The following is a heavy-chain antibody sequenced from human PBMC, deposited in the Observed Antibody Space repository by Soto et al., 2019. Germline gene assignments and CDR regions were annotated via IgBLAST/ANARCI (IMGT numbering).Heavy chain of an antibody. Sequence: GASVKVSCKASGYTFTCYGISWVRQAPGKGLEWMGWISAYNGNTNYAQKLQGRVTMTTETSTSTAYMELRSLRSDDTAVYYCARGMSSLRGGYYSYGMDVWGQGTTVTVSS. CDR1: GYTFTCYG. CDR2: ISAYNGNT. CDR3: ARGMSSLRGGYYSYGMDV. D-gene: IGHD2-15*01. V-gene: IGHV1-18*01. J-gene: IGHJ6*02.